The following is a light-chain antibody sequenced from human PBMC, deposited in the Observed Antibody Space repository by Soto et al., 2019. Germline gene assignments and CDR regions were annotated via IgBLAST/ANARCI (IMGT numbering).Light chain of an antibody. CDR3: QSYDISLSVV. J-gene: IGLJ2*01. CDR1: SSNIGAGYD. V-gene: IGLV1-40*01. CDR2: GNS. Sequence: QSVLTQPPSVSGAPGQRVTISCTGNSSNIGAGYDVHWYHQLPGTAPKLLIYGNSNRPSGVPDRFSGSKSGTSASLAITGLQAEDEADYYCQSYDISLSVVFGGGTKLTVL.